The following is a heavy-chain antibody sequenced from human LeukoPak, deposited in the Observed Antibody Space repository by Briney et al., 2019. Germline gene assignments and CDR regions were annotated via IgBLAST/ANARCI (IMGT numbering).Heavy chain of an antibody. CDR2: VFDSGST. J-gene: IGHJ6*03. CDR1: GPSFSTNY. D-gene: IGHD1-1*01. V-gene: IGHV4-59*01. CDR3: ARLYQQSKWKYYYYYMDV. Sequence: SETLSLTCSVSGPSFSTNYWSWIRQPPGGGLEWIGYVFDSGSTNYNPSLKSRVTISVDTSTKQFSLRLSSVTAADTAVYYCARLYQQSKWKYYYYYMDVWGKGTAVTVSS.